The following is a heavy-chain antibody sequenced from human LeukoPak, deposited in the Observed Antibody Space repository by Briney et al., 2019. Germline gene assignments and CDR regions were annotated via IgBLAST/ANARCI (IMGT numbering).Heavy chain of an antibody. CDR1: GFTFSSYD. CDR2: IATAGDT. Sequence: GGSLRLSCAASGFTFSSYDMHWVRQPTGKGLEWVSAIATAGDTFYSGSVKGRFTISRENAKNSLYLQMNSLRVGDTALYFCTRGGRDGFDIWGQGTLVTVSS. D-gene: IGHD2-15*01. CDR3: TRGGRDGFDI. V-gene: IGHV3-13*01. J-gene: IGHJ3*02.